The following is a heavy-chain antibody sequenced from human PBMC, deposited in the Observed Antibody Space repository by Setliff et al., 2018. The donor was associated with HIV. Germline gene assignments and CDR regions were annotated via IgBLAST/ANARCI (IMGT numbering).Heavy chain of an antibody. Sequence: SETLSLTCTVSGGSISGHYWSWIRQPPGKGLEWIGYIYTSGSVNYNPSLNSRVTISIDTSRNQFSLTVSSVTAADTAVYYCARGLSFYDPGGFDYWGQGTLVTVSS. D-gene: IGHD3-22*01. J-gene: IGHJ4*02. CDR2: IYTSGSV. V-gene: IGHV4-4*09. CDR1: GGSISGHY. CDR3: ARGLSFYDPGGFDY.